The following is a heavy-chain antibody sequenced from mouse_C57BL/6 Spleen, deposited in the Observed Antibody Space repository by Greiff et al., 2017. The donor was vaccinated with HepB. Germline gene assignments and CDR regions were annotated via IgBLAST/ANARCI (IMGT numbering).Heavy chain of an antibody. CDR3: ARNYGSSYADLFDY. CDR1: GYTFTSYW. D-gene: IGHD1-1*01. CDR2: IYPGSGST. J-gene: IGHJ2*01. Sequence: VKLQQPGAELVKPGASVKMSCKASGYTFTSYWITWVKQRPGQGLEWIGDIYPGSGSTNYNEKFKSKATLTVDTSSSTAYMQLSSLTSEDSAVYYCARNYGSSYADLFDYWGQGTTLTVSS. V-gene: IGHV1-55*01.